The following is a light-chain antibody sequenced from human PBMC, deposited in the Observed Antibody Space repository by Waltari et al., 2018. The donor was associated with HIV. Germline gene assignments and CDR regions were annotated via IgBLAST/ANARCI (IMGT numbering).Light chain of an antibody. J-gene: IGLJ3*02. CDR1: ALSKQY. V-gene: IGLV3-25*03. CDR3: QSTDTSGTYWV. Sequence: SYELTQPPSVSVSPGQTARITCSGDALSKQYAYWYQQKPGQAPVLMIYKDSERPSGIPERVSGSSSGKTVTLTISGVQAEDEADYYCQSTDTSGTYWVFGGGTKLTVL. CDR2: KDS.